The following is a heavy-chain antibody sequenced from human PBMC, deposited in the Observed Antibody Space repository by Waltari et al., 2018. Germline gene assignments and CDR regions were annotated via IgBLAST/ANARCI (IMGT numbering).Heavy chain of an antibody. J-gene: IGHJ4*02. Sequence: EVQLVESGGGLVKPGGSLRLSCAASGFTFSSYSMNWVRQAPGKGLEWVSSISSSSSYIYYADSVKGRFTISRDNAKNSLYLQMNSLRAEDTAVYYCARGDSSTLYFDYWGQGTLVTVSS. CDR3: ARGDSSTLYFDY. CDR2: ISSSSSYI. D-gene: IGHD5-18*01. CDR1: GFTFSSYS. V-gene: IGHV3-21*01.